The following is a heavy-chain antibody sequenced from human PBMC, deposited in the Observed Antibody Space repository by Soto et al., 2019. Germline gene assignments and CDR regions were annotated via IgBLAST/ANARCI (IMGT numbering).Heavy chain of an antibody. CDR3: GRSRGVYYYYMDV. J-gene: IGHJ6*03. V-gene: IGHV4-31*03. CDR1: GDSISSGNYY. Sequence: QVQLQESGPGLVSHSQTLSLTCTVSGDSISSGNYYWSRIRQHPGKGLEWIGYIHYGGSTYNNPSLKSRVIISEDASKNQFSLKLTSVTAADTAVYYCGRSRGVYYYYMDVWGKGTTVTVSS. CDR2: IHYGGST. D-gene: IGHD1-26*01.